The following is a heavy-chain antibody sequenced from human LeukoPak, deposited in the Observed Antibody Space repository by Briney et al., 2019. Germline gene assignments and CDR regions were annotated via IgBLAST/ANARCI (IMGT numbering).Heavy chain of an antibody. CDR3: ARGEYSSSWRAMNAFDI. CDR1: GGSIISSSYY. CDR2: IYYSGST. Sequence: SETLSLTCTVSGGSIISSSYYWGWIRQPPGKGLEWIGSIYYSGSTYYNPSLKSRVTISVDTSKNQLSLKLSSVTAADTAVYYCARGEYSSSWRAMNAFDIWGQGTMVTVSS. J-gene: IGHJ3*02. V-gene: IGHV4-39*01. D-gene: IGHD6-13*01.